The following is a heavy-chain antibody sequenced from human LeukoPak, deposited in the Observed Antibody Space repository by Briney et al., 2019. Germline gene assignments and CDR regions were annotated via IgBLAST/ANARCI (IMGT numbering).Heavy chain of an antibody. CDR2: LYSSGST. Sequence: KPSETLSLTCIVSGGSISSSVYSWGWIRQPPGKGLEWIGSLYSSGSTYYIPSLKSRVIISVDTSKNQFSLEVNSVTAADTAVYYCARDRRPFDYWGQGTLVTVSS. J-gene: IGHJ4*02. CDR3: ARDRRPFDY. CDR1: GGSISSSVYS. V-gene: IGHV4-39*07.